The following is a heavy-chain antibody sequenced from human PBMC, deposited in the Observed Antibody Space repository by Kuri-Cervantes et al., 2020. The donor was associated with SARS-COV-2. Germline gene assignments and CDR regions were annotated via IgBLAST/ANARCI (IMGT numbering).Heavy chain of an antibody. V-gene: IGHV4-34*01. J-gene: IGHJ6*02. CDR2: INHSGST. Sequence: SQTLSLTCAVYGGSFSGYYWSWIRQPPGKGLEWIGEINHSGSTNYNPSLKSRVTISVDTSKNQFSLKLSSVTAADTAVYYCARLNLYYYYYGMDVWGQGTTVTVSS. CDR1: GGSFSGYY. CDR3: ARLNLYYYYYGMDV.